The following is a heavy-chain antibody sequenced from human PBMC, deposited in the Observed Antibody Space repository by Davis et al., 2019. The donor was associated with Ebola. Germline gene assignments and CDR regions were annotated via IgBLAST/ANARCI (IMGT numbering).Heavy chain of an antibody. CDR2: ISYDGSNK. Sequence: GESLKISCAASGFTFSSCAMHWVRQAPGKGLEWVAVISYDGSNKYYADSVKGRFTISRDNSKNTLYLQMNSLRAEDTAVYYCAREYCSSTSCYKDYYYYGMDVWGQGTTVTVSS. CDR1: GFTFSSCA. D-gene: IGHD2-2*02. J-gene: IGHJ6*02. V-gene: IGHV3-30-3*01. CDR3: AREYCSSTSCYKDYYYYGMDV.